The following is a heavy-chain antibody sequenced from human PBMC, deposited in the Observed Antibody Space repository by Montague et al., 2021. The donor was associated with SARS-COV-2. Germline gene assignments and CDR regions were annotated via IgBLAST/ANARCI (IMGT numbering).Heavy chain of an antibody. V-gene: IGHV4-59*01. CDR1: GGSISSYY. J-gene: IGHJ4*02. CDR3: ARVFPRWPQFDPYFDY. Sequence: SETQSLTCTVSGGSISSYYWSWIRQPPGKGLEWIGYIYYSGSTNYNPSLKSRVTISVDTSKNQFSLKLSSVTAADTAVYYCARVFPRWPQFDPYFDYWGQGTLVTVSS. D-gene: IGHD5-24*01. CDR2: IYYSGST.